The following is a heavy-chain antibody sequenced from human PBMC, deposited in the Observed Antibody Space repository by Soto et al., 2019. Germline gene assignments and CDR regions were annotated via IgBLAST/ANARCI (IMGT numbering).Heavy chain of an antibody. CDR3: AREGAWNEEAGARGVWFDP. CDR1: GGTFSSYD. J-gene: IGHJ5*02. CDR2: IIPIFGTA. D-gene: IGHD1-1*01. Sequence: SVKVSCTASGGTFSSYDISWVRQAPGQGLEWMGGIIPIFGTANYAQKFQGRVTITADESTSTAYMELSSLRSEATAVYYCAREGAWNEEAGARGVWFDPGGRGTVFTFSS. V-gene: IGHV1-69*13.